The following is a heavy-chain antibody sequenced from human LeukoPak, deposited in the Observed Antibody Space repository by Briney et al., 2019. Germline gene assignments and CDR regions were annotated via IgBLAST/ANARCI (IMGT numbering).Heavy chain of an antibody. D-gene: IGHD5-12*01. CDR1: GGSFSGYY. J-gene: IGHJ4*02. CDR3: AREDSGYDNFDY. Sequence: SETLSLTCAVYGGSFSGYYWSWIRQPPGKGLEWVGEINHSGSTNYNPSLKSRVTISVDTSKNQFSLKLSSVTAADTAVYYCAREDSGYDNFDYWGQGTLVTVSS. V-gene: IGHV4-34*01. CDR2: INHSGST.